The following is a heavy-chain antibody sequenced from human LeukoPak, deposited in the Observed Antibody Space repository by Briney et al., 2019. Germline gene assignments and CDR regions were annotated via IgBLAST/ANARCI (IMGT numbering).Heavy chain of an antibody. J-gene: IGHJ3*02. CDR3: ARDRAILGVVNDAFDI. CDR2: IYYSGTT. D-gene: IGHD3-3*01. Sequence: SETLSLTCTVSGGSISSYYWNWIRQPPGKGLEWIGYIYYSGTTNYNPSLKSRVTISVDTSKNQFSLKLSSVTAADTAVYYCARDRAILGVVNDAFDIWGQGTMVTVSS. CDR1: GGSISSYY. V-gene: IGHV4-59*01.